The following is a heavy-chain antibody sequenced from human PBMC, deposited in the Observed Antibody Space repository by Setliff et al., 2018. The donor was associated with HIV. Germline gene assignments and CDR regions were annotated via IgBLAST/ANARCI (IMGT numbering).Heavy chain of an antibody. CDR1: GYTFTGYY. V-gene: IGHV1-46*01. CDR3: ARDPAPSSSASYFQH. J-gene: IGHJ1*01. CDR2: INPSSGST. D-gene: IGHD6-6*01. Sequence: ASVKVSCKASGYTFTGYYMHWVRQAPGQGLEWMGIINPSSGSTTYAQKFQGRVTMTRDTSTSTVYMELSSLRSEDTAVYCCARDPAPSSSASYFQHWGQGTPVTVSS.